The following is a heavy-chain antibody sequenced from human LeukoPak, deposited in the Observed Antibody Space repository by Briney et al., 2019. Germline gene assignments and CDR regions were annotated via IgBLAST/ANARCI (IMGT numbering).Heavy chain of an antibody. D-gene: IGHD6-19*01. CDR1: GFSFDDYA. CDR3: AKGEYSSVSSTFDI. V-gene: IGHV3-9*01. CDR2: ISWSSVTL. Sequence: GGSLRLSCAASGFSFDDYAMHWVRQAPGKGLEWVSGISWSSVTLAYADSVKGRFTISRDNAKSSLSLQMKNLRAEDTALYYCAKGEYSSVSSTFDIWGQGTMVTVSS. J-gene: IGHJ3*02.